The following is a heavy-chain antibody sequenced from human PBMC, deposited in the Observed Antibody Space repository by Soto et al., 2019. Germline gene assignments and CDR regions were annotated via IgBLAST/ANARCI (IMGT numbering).Heavy chain of an antibody. CDR1: GFTFSSYA. Sequence: GESLKISCAASGFTFSSYAMSWVRQAPGKGLEWVSAISGSGGSTYYADSVKGRFTISRDNSKNTLYLQMNSLRAEDTAVYYCAKLATPQYYYYGMDVWGQGTTVTVSS. J-gene: IGHJ6*02. CDR2: ISGSGGST. CDR3: AKLATPQYYYYGMDV. V-gene: IGHV3-23*01.